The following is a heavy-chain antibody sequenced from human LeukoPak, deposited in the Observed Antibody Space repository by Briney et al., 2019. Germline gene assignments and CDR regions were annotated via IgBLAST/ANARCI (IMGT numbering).Heavy chain of an antibody. J-gene: IGHJ4*02. D-gene: IGHD3-22*01. Sequence: PPETLSLTCAVSGGSISSSNWWSWVRQPPGKGLEWIGEIYHSGSTNYNPSLKSRVTISVDKSKNQFSLKLSSVTAADTAVYYCARQDLGYYDSSGYYYPFDYWGQGTLVTVSS. CDR3: ARQDLGYYDSSGYYYPFDY. V-gene: IGHV4-4*03. CDR2: IYHSGST. CDR1: GGSISSSNW.